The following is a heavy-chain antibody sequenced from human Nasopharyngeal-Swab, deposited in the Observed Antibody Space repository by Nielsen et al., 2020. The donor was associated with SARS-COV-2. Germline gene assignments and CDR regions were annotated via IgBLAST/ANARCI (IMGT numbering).Heavy chain of an antibody. CDR2: ISYDGSNK. Sequence: GESLKISCAASGFTFSSYGMHWVRQAPGKGVEWVAVISYDGSNKYYADSVKGRFTISRDNSKNTLYLQMNSLRAEDTAVYYCAKEGRLAVADGEGFDYWGQGTLVTVSS. CDR1: GFTFSSYG. D-gene: IGHD6-19*01. J-gene: IGHJ4*02. CDR3: AKEGRLAVADGEGFDY. V-gene: IGHV3-30*18.